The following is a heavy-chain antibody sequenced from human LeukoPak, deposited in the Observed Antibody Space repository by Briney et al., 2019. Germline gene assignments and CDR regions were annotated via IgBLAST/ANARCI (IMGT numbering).Heavy chain of an antibody. CDR3: ARGRGSFDWPWKF. V-gene: IGHV4-34*01. CDR2: INHSGST. J-gene: IGHJ4*02. Sequence: PSETLSLTCAVYGGSFSGYYWSWIRQPPGKGLEWIGEINHSGSTNYNPSLKSRVTISVDTSKNQFSLKLSSVTAADTAFYYCARGRGSFDWPWKFWGQGILVTVSS. D-gene: IGHD3-9*01. CDR1: GGSFSGYY.